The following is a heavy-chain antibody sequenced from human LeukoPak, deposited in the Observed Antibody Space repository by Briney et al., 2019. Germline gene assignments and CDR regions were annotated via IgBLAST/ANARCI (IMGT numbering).Heavy chain of an antibody. Sequence: ASVKVSCKASGYTFASYYMHWVRQAPGQGLEWMGIINPSGGSTSYAQKFQGRVTMTRDTSTSTVYMEPSSLRSEDTAVYYCARRRYSSGWFDPWGQGTLVTVSS. V-gene: IGHV1-46*01. J-gene: IGHJ5*02. CDR3: ARRRYSSGWFDP. D-gene: IGHD6-25*01. CDR2: INPSGGST. CDR1: GYTFASYY.